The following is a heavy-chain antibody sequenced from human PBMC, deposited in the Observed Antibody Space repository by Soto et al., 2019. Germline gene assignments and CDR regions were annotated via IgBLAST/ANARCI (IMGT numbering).Heavy chain of an antibody. CDR2: IYNSGST. CDR1: GGSISSYY. J-gene: IGHJ4*02. Sequence: PSETLSLTCTFSGGSISSYYWSWIRQPPGKGLEWIGYIYNSGSTSYNPSLKSRVTISVDMSKNQFSLKLSSVTAADTAVYYCARLYSSSSGKNFDYWGQGTLVTVSS. CDR3: ARLYSSSSGKNFDY. D-gene: IGHD6-6*01. V-gene: IGHV4-59*01.